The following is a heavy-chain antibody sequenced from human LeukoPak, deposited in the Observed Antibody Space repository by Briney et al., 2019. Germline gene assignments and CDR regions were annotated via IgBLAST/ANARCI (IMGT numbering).Heavy chain of an antibody. CDR3: ARGGYSYGYYMDV. J-gene: IGHJ6*03. D-gene: IGHD5-18*01. Sequence: ASVKVSCKASGYTFTGYYMHWVRQAPGQGLEWMGWMNPNSGNTGYAQKFQGRVTITADKSTSTAYMELSSLRSEDTAVYYCARGGYSYGYYMDVWGKGTTVTVSS. CDR2: MNPNSGNT. CDR1: GYTFTGYY. V-gene: IGHV1-8*03.